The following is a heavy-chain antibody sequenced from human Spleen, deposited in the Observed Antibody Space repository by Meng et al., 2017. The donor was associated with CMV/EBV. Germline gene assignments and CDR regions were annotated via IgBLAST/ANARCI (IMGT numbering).Heavy chain of an antibody. CDR2: MNPNSGNT. J-gene: IGHJ4*02. Sequence: ASVKVSCKASGYTFTSYAMHWVRQAPGQRLEWMGWMNPNSGNTGYAQKFQGRVTITRNTSISTAYMELSSLRSEDTAVYYCASAGSDYWGQGTLVTVSS. V-gene: IGHV1-8*03. CDR1: GYTFTSYA. D-gene: IGHD5-12*01. CDR3: ASAGSDY.